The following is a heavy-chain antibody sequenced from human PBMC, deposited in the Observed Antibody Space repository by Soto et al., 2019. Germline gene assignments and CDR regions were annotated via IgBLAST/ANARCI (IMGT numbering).Heavy chain of an antibody. D-gene: IGHD2-15*01. CDR2: IKGLGFRGAT. Sequence: PGGSLRVLCQPSGFRFGDYDMTWVRRSPRKGLVGVGLIKGLGFRGATSHAASLQGRFTISREDSKSTVHLQMNSLQPEDTAVYYCVRVGGFCGCSTCPSPFSYGMDVWGQGTTVTVAS. CDR3: VRVGGFCGCSTCPSPFSYGMDV. V-gene: IGHV3-49*04. J-gene: IGHJ6*02. CDR1: GFRFGDYD.